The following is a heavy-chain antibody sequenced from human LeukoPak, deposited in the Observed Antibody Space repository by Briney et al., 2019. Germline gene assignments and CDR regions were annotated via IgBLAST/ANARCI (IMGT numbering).Heavy chain of an antibody. D-gene: IGHD3-22*01. Sequence: ASVKVSCKASGYTFTGYYMHWVRQAPGQGLEWMGWISPNSGGTNYAQKFQGRVTMTRDTSISTAYMELSRLRSDDTAVYYCARESTYYYDSSGYYYPPGNDAFDIWGQGTMVTVSS. CDR2: ISPNSGGT. V-gene: IGHV1-2*02. CDR1: GYTFTGYY. J-gene: IGHJ3*02. CDR3: ARESTYYYDSSGYYYPPGNDAFDI.